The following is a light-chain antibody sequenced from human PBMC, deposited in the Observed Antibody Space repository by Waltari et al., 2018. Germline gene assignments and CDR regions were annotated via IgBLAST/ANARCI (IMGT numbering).Light chain of an antibody. Sequence: EIVLTQSPGTLSLSPGERATLSCRASQSVSSSYLAWYQQKPGQAPRLLIYGASSMATGIPARFSGSGSGTDFTLTISRLEPEDFAVYYCQQYGSSPPRVFTFGPGTKVDIK. V-gene: IGKV3-20*01. CDR1: QSVSSSY. J-gene: IGKJ3*01. CDR3: QQYGSSPPRVFT. CDR2: GAS.